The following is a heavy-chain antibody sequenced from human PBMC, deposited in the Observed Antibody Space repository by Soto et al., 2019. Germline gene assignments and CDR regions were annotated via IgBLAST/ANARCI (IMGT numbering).Heavy chain of an antibody. CDR3: ATEPTYYDSSGYYQGY. CDR1: GGSISSGGYS. V-gene: IGHV4-30-2*01. D-gene: IGHD3-22*01. Sequence: QLQLQESGSGLVKPSQTLSLTCAVSGGSISSGGYSWSWIRQPPGKGLEWIGYIYHSGSTYYNPSLKSRVTISVDRSKNQFSLKLSSVTAADTAVYYCATEPTYYDSSGYYQGYWGQGTLVTVSS. CDR2: IYHSGST. J-gene: IGHJ4*02.